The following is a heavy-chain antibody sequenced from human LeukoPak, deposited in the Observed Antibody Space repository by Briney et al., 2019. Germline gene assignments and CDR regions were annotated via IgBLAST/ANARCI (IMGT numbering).Heavy chain of an antibody. J-gene: IGHJ6*03. D-gene: IGHD3-10*01. CDR2: IYYSGST. V-gene: IGHV4-59*12. CDR1: GGSISSYY. CDR3: ARGSLGFGESTLYYMDV. Sequence: SETLSLTCTVSGGSISSYYWSWIRQPPGKGLEKIGYIYYSGSTNYNPSLKSRVTISVDTSKNQFSLKLSSVTAADTAVYYCARGSLGFGESTLYYMDVWGKGTTVTISS.